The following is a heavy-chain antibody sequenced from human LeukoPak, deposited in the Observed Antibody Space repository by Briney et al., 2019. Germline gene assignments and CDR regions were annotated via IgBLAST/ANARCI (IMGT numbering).Heavy chain of an antibody. Sequence: GGSLRLSCAVSGFTFSNYAMSWVRQAPGKGLEWVANIKQDGSETYYVDSVKGRFTISRDNAKSSLSLQTNSLRAEDTAVYYCARQRGSGCLDYWGQGTLVTVSS. CDR2: IKQDGSET. CDR1: GFTFSNYA. V-gene: IGHV3-7*01. J-gene: IGHJ4*02. CDR3: ARQRGSGCLDY. D-gene: IGHD6-19*01.